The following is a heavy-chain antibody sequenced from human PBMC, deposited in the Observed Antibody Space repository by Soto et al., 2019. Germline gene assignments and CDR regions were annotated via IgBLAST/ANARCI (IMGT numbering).Heavy chain of an antibody. D-gene: IGHD4-17*01. J-gene: IGHJ6*03. CDR3: MRGGYRDFRNYYYYMDV. CDR2: IFDSGNT. Sequence: SETLSLTCSVSGASISRHHWGWIRQPPGKGLEWIGYIFDSGNTNYNPSLKSRVSISVDTSKNQFSLRVSSVTAADTAVYYCMRGGYRDFRNYYYYMDVWGKGTTVTVSS. CDR1: GASISRHH. V-gene: IGHV4-59*11.